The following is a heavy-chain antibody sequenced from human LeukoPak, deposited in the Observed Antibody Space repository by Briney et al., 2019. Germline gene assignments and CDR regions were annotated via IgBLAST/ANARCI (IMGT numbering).Heavy chain of an antibody. Sequence: GRSLRLSCAASGFTFSSYGMHWVRQAPGKGLEWVAVIWYDGSNKYYADSVKGRFTISRDNSKNTLYLQMNSLRSEDTAVYYCARGGLVSGDYYDFWSGYLRDYYYYGMDVWGQGTTVTVSS. V-gene: IGHV3-33*01. D-gene: IGHD3-3*01. CDR2: IWYDGSNK. CDR3: ARGGLVSGDYYDFWSGYLRDYYYYGMDV. J-gene: IGHJ6*02. CDR1: GFTFSSYG.